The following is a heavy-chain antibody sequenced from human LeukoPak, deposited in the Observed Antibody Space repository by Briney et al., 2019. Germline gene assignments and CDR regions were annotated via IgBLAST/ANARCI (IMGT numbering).Heavy chain of an antibody. V-gene: IGHV1-2*02. Sequence: ASVKVSCKASGYTFTGYYMRWVRQAPGQGLEWMGWINPNSGGTNYAQKFQGRVTMTRDTSISTAYMELSRLRSDDTAVYYCARKGYSSSWWSFDYWGQGTLVTVSS. J-gene: IGHJ4*02. D-gene: IGHD6-13*01. CDR3: ARKGYSSSWWSFDY. CDR1: GYTFTGYY. CDR2: INPNSGGT.